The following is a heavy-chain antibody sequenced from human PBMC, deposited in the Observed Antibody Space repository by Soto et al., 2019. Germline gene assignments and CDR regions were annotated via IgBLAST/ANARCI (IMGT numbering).Heavy chain of an antibody. CDR2: IKQDGSEK. D-gene: IGHD3-10*01. CDR3: ATKWFGEPYDFDY. CDR1: GFTFSSYW. Sequence: GGSLRLSCAASGFTFSSYWMSWVRQAPGKGLEWVANIKQDGSEKYYVDSVKGRFTISRDNAKNSLYLQMNSLRAEDTAVYYCATKWFGEPYDFDYWGQGTLVTVSS. V-gene: IGHV3-7*01. J-gene: IGHJ4*02.